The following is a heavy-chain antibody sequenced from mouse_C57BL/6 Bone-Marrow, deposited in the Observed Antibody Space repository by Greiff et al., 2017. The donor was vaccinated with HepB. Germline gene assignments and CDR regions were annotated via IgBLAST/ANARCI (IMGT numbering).Heavy chain of an antibody. V-gene: IGHV10-1*01. CDR3: VRGGSSGAY. CDR2: IRSKSNNYAT. J-gene: IGHJ3*01. CDR1: GFSFNTYA. D-gene: IGHD1-1*01. Sequence: VQLKESGGGLVQPKGSLKLSCAASGFSFNTYAMNWVRQAPGKGLEWVARIRSKSNNYATYYADSVKDRFTISRDDSESMLYLQMNNLKTEDTAMYYCVRGGSSGAYWGQGTLVTVSA.